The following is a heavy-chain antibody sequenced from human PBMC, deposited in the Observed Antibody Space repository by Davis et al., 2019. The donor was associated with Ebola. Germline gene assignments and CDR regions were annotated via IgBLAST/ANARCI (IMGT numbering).Heavy chain of an antibody. CDR1: GYIFTSYG. CDR2: ISAYNGNI. Sequence: ASVKVSCKASGYIFTSYGISWVRQAPGQGLEWMGWISAYNGNIKSAQKFQGRVTMTTDTSTTTAYMELRSLRSDDTAVYYCARDAKESHYGMDVWGQGTTVTVSS. J-gene: IGHJ6*02. CDR3: ARDAKESHYGMDV. V-gene: IGHV1-18*01.